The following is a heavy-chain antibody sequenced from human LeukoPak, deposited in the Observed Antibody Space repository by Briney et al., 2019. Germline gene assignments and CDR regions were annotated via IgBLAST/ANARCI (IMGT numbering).Heavy chain of an antibody. CDR2: VVVDRGHT. V-gene: IGHV1-58*02. J-gene: IGHJ4*02. CDR1: GYTFRDSA. D-gene: IGHD5-24*01. Sequence: GASVKVSCKASGYTFRDSAIQWVRQARGQGLEWIGWVVVDRGHTDYAQKFQGRVTMTRDTSTSTVYMELSSLRSEDTAVYYCARELATTTWYWGQGTLVTVSS. CDR3: ARELATTTWY.